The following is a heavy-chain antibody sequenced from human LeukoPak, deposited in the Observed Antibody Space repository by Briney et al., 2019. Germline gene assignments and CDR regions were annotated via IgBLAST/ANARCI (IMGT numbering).Heavy chain of an antibody. J-gene: IGHJ3*02. D-gene: IGHD3-22*01. V-gene: IGHV4-59*01. CDR3: ARESTMIGYDI. CDR2: VYSSDNA. CDR1: GGSIGSYF. Sequence: PSETLSLTCTVSGGSIGSYFWNWIRQSPGKGLEWIGYVYSSDNASYNPSLKSRVTISLDTSKNRFSLRLSSVTAADTAVYYCARESTMIGYDIWGQGTMVTVSS.